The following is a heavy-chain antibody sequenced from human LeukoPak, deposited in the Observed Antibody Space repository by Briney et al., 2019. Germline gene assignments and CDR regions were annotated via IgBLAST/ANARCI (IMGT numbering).Heavy chain of an antibody. Sequence: GGSLRLSCAASGFTFRSYGMHWVRQAPGKGLEWVALIRYDGNSNYYADSVKGRFTISRDNPRSTLYLQMNSLRAEDTAVYYCAKEEVISGNHGVYFDYWGQGTLVTVSS. V-gene: IGHV3-30*02. J-gene: IGHJ4*02. CDR3: AKEEVISGNHGVYFDY. D-gene: IGHD3-22*01. CDR1: GFTFRSYG. CDR2: IRYDGNSN.